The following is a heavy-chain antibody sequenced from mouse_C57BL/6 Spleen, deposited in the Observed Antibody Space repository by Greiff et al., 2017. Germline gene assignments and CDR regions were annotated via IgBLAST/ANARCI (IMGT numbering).Heavy chain of an antibody. V-gene: IGHV1-54*01. CDR2: INPGDGGT. D-gene: IGHD4-1*02. CDR1: GYAFTNYL. J-gene: IGHJ4*01. CDR3: ARAQLGDYAMDY. Sequence: QVQLQQPGAELVRPGTSVKVSCKASGYAFTNYLIEWVKQRPGQGLEWIGVINPGDGGTNYNEKFKGKATLTADKSSSTAYMQLSSLTSEDSAVYFCARAQLGDYAMDYWGQGTSVTVSS.